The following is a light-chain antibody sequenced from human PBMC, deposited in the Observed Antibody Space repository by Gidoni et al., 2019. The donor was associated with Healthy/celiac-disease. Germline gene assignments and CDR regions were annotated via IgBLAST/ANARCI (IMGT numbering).Light chain of an antibody. CDR3: QQSYSRPRT. CDR1: QSISSY. CDR2: AAS. J-gene: IGKJ1*01. Sequence: IQMPQSPSSLSASVGDRATITCRASQSISSYLNWYQQKPGKAPKLLIYAASSLQSGVPARFSGSGSGTDFTLTISSLQPEDFATYYCQQSYSRPRTFGQGTKVEIK. V-gene: IGKV1-39*01.